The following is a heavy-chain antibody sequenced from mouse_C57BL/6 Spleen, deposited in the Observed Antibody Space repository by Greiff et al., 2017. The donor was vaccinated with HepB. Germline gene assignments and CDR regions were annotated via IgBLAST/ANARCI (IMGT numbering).Heavy chain of an antibody. CDR3: TTSPYNGYAMDY. V-gene: IGHV14-4*01. CDR1: GFNIKDDY. CDR2: IDPENGDT. Sequence: VQLQQSGAELVRPGASVKLSCTASGFNIKDDYMHWVKQRPEQGLEWIGWIDPENGDTEYASKFQGKATITADTSSNTAYLQLSSLTSEDTAVCDWTTSPYNGYAMDYWGQGTSVTVSS. D-gene: IGHD1-3*01. J-gene: IGHJ4*01.